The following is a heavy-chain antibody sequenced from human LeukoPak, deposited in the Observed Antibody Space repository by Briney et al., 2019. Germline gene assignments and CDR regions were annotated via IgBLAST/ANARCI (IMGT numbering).Heavy chain of an antibody. J-gene: IGHJ4*02. D-gene: IGHD6-13*01. CDR2: INPNSGGT. CDR3: AREEVIAAAGPTLDY. Sequence: GASLTVSCKASGYSFTDYYLHWVRQAPGQGLEWMGWINPNSGGTNYAQKFQGTVTMTRDTSISTAYMELSRLRSDDTAVFYCAREEVIAAAGPTLDYCGQGALATVSS. CDR1: GYSFTDYY. V-gene: IGHV1-2*02.